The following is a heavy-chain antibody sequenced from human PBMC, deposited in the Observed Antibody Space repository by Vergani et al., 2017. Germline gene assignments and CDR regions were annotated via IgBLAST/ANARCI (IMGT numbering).Heavy chain of an antibody. CDR1: GYTFTGYY. J-gene: IGHJ4*02. D-gene: IGHD3-22*01. CDR3: ARDMYYYDSSGPSGGGRLFDY. Sequence: QVQLVQSGAEVKKPGASVKVSCKASGYTFTGYYMHWVRQAPGQGLEWMGWINPNSGGTNYAQNFQGRVTMTRDTSISTAYMELSRLRSDDTAVYYCARDMYYYDSSGPSGGGRLFDYWGQGTLVTVSS. V-gene: IGHV1-2*02. CDR2: INPNSGGT.